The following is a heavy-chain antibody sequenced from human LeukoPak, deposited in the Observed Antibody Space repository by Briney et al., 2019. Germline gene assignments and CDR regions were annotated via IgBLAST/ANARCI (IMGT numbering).Heavy chain of an antibody. J-gene: IGHJ4*02. CDR1: GYSISSGFY. CDR3: ASLLGLDS. D-gene: IGHD3-16*01. CDR2: INHSGST. Sequence: SETLSLTCTVSGYSISSGFYWSWIRQPPGKGLEWIGEINHSGSTNYNPSLKSRVTISVDTSKNQFSLKLSSVTAADTAVYYCASLLGLDSWGQGTLVTVSS. V-gene: IGHV4-38-2*02.